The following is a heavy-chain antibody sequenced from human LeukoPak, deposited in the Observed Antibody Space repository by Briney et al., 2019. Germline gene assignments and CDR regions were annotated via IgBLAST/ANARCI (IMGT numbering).Heavy chain of an antibody. CDR1: GFTFDDYA. J-gene: IGHJ4*02. CDR3: AKDYTAMVRGPDY. V-gene: IGHV3-9*01. CDR2: ISWNSGSI. D-gene: IGHD5-18*01. Sequence: SGGSLRLSCAASGFTFDDYAMHWVRQAPGKGLEWVSGISWNSGSIGYADSVKGRFTISRDNAKKSLYLQMNSLRAEDTALYYCAKDYTAMVRGPDYWGQGTLVTVSS.